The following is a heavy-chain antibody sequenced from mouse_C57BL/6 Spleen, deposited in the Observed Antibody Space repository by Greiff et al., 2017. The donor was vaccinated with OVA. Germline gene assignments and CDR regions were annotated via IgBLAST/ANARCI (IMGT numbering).Heavy chain of an antibody. CDR2: ISSGGSYT. Sequence: EVKLVESGGDLVKPGGSLKLSCAASGFTFSSYGLSWVRQTPDKRLEWVATISSGGSYTYYPDSVKGRFTLSRDTAQHTLYLKMSSLKSEDRAMYYCERHYQYCRILYARHHWGQGPSVTVPS. V-gene: IGHV5-6*01. CDR3: ERHYQYCRILYARHH. J-gene: IGHJ4*01. D-gene: IGHD5-1-1*01. CDR1: GFTFSSYG.